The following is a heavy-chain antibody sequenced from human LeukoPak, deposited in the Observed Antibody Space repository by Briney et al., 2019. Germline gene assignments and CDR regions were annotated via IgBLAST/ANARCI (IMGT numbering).Heavy chain of an antibody. CDR1: GYTFTSYY. J-gene: IGHJ4*02. CDR2: INPSGGST. CDR3: ARSLGFGEYPTFEFDY. V-gene: IGHV1-46*01. D-gene: IGHD3-10*01. Sequence: ASVKVSCKASGYTFTSYYMHWVRQAPGQGLEWMGIINPSGGSTSYAQKFQGRVTMTRDMSTSTVYMELSSLRSEDTAVYYCARSLGFGEYPTFEFDYWGQGTLVTVSS.